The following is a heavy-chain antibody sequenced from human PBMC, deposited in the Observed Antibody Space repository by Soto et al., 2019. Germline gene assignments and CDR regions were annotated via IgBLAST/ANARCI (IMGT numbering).Heavy chain of an antibody. Sequence: SETLSLTCTVSGGSVSSGIYYWSWIRQPPGKGLEWIGYIYYSGSTNYNPSLKSRVTISVDTSKNQFSLKLSSVTAADTAVYYCARDMYSSSRLTPYGMDVWGQGTTVTVSS. D-gene: IGHD6-6*01. CDR3: ARDMYSSSRLTPYGMDV. CDR2: IYYSGST. V-gene: IGHV4-61*01. CDR1: GGSVSSGIYY. J-gene: IGHJ6*02.